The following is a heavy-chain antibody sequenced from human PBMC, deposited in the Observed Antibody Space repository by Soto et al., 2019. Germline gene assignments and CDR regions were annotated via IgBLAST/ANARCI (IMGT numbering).Heavy chain of an antibody. D-gene: IGHD3-22*01. CDR3: AREEGVGYDTSVLYPPFGY. V-gene: IGHV6-1*01. CDR2: TYYSSRWYN. Sequence: PSQTRALPCAISGDRVSSFSYAWNLISQSPSRGLGWLGRTYYSSRWYNDYAISVKGRITIHPDTSKNHFSLQLISVTPEDTAVYYCAREEGVGYDTSVLYPPFGYCRRRTLVSVSS. CDR1: GDRVSSFSYA. J-gene: IGHJ4*02.